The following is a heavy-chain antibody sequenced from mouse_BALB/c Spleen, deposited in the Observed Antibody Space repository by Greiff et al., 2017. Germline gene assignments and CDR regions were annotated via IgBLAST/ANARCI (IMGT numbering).Heavy chain of an antibody. CDR2: ISSFAYSI. J-gene: IGHJ4*01. D-gene: IGHD1-1*02. CDR3: AMDGGYYMDY. V-gene: IGHV5-15*02. Sequence: EVKLMESGGGLVQPGGSRKLSCAASGFTFSDYGMSWVRQAPGKGPEWVAFISSFAYSIYYADTVTGRFTISRENAKNTLYLEMSSLRSEDTAMYYCAMDGGYYMDYWGQGTLVTVSA. CDR1: GFTFSDYG.